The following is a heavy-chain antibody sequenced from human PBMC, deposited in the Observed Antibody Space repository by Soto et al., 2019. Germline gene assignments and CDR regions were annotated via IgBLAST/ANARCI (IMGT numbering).Heavy chain of an antibody. CDR2: ISYDGSNK. Sequence: GGSLRLSCAASGSTFSSYGMHWVRQAPGKGLEWVAVISYDGSNKYYADSVKGRFTISRDNSKNTLYLQMNSLRAEDTAVYYCAKDRVVPAARNSYYYYGMDVWGQGTTVTVSS. CDR3: AKDRVVPAARNSYYYYGMDV. J-gene: IGHJ6*02. CDR1: GSTFSSYG. D-gene: IGHD2-2*01. V-gene: IGHV3-30*18.